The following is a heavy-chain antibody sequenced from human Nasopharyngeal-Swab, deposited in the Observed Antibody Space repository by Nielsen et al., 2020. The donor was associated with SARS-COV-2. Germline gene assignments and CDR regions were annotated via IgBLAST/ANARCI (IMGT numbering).Heavy chain of an antibody. V-gene: IGHV2-70*11. J-gene: IGHJ4*02. CDR1: GFSLSTSGMC. Sequence: SGPTLVKPTQTLTLTCTFSGFSLSTSGMCVSWIRQPPGKALEWLARIDWDDDKYYSTSLKTRLTISKDTSKNQVVLTITNMDPVDTATYYCARIRVNHHYFDYWGQGTLVTVSS. CDR2: IDWDDDK. D-gene: IGHD1-14*01. CDR3: ARIRVNHHYFDY.